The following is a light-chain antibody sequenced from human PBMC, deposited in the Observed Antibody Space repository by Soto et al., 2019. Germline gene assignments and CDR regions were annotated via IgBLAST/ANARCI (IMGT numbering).Light chain of an antibody. CDR3: QQTYSTLRGT. Sequence: DIQMTQSPSSLSASVGDRVTITCRASQTISSYLNWYQQKPGKAPKLLIYAASSLQSGVPSRFSGSGSGTDFTLNISSLQPEDFANYHCQQTYSTLRGTFGQGTNVEIK. CDR1: QTISSY. J-gene: IGKJ1*01. CDR2: AAS. V-gene: IGKV1-39*01.